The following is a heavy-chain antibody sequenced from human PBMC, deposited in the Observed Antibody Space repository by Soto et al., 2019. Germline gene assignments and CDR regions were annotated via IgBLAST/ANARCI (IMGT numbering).Heavy chain of an antibody. Sequence: LXLTCAVPVYSMNSGYYWGLIRQPPGKGLEWIGNILHTGSTYYNPSLASRATISVDTSRNQISLRLRSVTAADTAIYYCAKDAATRGWFDPWGQGTLVTVSS. CDR3: AKDAATRGWFDP. CDR2: ILHTGST. D-gene: IGHD6-25*01. CDR1: VYSMNSGYY. J-gene: IGHJ5*02. V-gene: IGHV4-38-2*02.